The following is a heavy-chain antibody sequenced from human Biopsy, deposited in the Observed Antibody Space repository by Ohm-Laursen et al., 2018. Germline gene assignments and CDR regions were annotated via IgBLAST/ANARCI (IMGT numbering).Heavy chain of an antibody. CDR1: GFPFTGFS. CDR3: AKVSPTILSSFDY. Sequence: SLRLSCSASGFPFTGFSMDWVRQAPGEGLEWVSSISSRSSDIYYADSVKGRFTISRDNAKNSLYLQMNSLRAEDTAVYYCAKVSPTILSSFDYWGQGTLVTVSS. CDR2: ISSRSSDI. V-gene: IGHV3-21*04. D-gene: IGHD3-9*01. J-gene: IGHJ4*02.